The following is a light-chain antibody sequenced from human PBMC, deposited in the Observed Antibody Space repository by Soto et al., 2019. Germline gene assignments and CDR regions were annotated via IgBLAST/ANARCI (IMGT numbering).Light chain of an antibody. CDR2: DNN. CDR1: SSNIGNNY. V-gene: IGLV1-51*01. CDR3: GTWDNSLSAYV. Sequence: QSVLTQPPSVSAAPGQTVTISCSGSSSNIGNNYVSWYQQFPGTAPKLLIYDNNKRPSGIPDRFSGSKSGTSATLGITGLQTGDEADYYCGTWDNSLSAYVFGAGTKLTVL. J-gene: IGLJ1*01.